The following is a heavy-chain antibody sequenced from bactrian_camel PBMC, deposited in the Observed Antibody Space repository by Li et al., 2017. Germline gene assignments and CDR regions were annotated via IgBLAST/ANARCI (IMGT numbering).Heavy chain of an antibody. CDR1: GGTASRRC. Sequence: HVQLVESGGGSVLAGGSLRLSCAASGGTASRRCMGWFRQAPGKEHEGVATIDSDGTTSYSDSVKGRFTISQDNAKNTLYLQMNNLKPEDTGTYVCATHSRRNFYKCDSWRQRGLDHWGQGTQVTVS. J-gene: IGHJ4*01. V-gene: IGHV3S57*01. CDR3: ATHSRRNFYKCDSWRQRGLDH. D-gene: IGHD6*01. CDR2: IDSDGTT.